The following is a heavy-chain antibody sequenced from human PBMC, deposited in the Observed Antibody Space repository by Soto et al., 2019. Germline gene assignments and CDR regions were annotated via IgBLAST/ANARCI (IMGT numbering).Heavy chain of an antibody. CDR3: VRDGSKTLREWFDP. CDR1: GGTISKSF. J-gene: IGHJ5*02. Sequence: SETLSLTCSVSGGTISKSFWSWVRKPVGRGLEWMGRIYVSGTTDYNPSLRGRITMSVDIVKKTFSLRLTPVTAADTGVYYCVRDGSKTLREWFDPWGQGLKVTVSS. V-gene: IGHV4-4*07. CDR2: IYVSGTT.